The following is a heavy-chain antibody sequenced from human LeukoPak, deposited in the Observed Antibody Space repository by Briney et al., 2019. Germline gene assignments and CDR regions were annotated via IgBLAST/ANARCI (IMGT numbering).Heavy chain of an antibody. CDR2: INHSGST. J-gene: IGHJ2*01. D-gene: IGHD6-19*01. V-gene: IGHV4-34*01. CDR3: ARGVAVAGTSWYFDL. CDR1: IGSFSGYS. Sequence: SETLSLTCAVYIGSFSGYSWTWIRQSPGKGLEWIGEINHSGSTNYNPSLKSRVTISVDTSKNQFSLKLSSVTAADTAVYYCARGVAVAGTSWYFDLWGRGTLVTVSS.